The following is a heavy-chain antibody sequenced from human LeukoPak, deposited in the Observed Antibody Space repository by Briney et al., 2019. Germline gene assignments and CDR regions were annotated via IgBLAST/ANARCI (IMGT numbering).Heavy chain of an antibody. CDR3: AKVLGYYDSSSYSQEGGFDY. CDR2: ISGDGRST. D-gene: IGHD3-22*01. V-gene: IGHV3-43*02. CDR1: GFTFDDYA. Sequence: GGSLRLSCAASGFTFDDYAMHWVRQAPGKGLEWVSLISGDGRSTYYADSVKGRFTISRDNSKNSLYLQMNSLRTEDTALYYCAKVLGYYDSSSYSQEGGFDYWGQGTLVTVSS. J-gene: IGHJ4*02.